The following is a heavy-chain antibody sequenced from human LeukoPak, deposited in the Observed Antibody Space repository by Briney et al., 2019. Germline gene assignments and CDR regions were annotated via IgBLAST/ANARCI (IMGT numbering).Heavy chain of an antibody. CDR3: ARPYCSGGSCHDYFDY. J-gene: IGHJ4*02. CDR1: GYTFTGYY. D-gene: IGHD2-15*01. CDR2: NNPHTGGT. V-gene: IGHV1-2*02. Sequence: ASVKVSCKASGYTFTGYYMHWVRQAPGQGLEGMGWNNPHTGGTNYAQKFQGRVTMTRDTSISTAYMELGGLTSDDTAVYYCARPYCSGGSCHDYFDYWGQGTLVTVSS.